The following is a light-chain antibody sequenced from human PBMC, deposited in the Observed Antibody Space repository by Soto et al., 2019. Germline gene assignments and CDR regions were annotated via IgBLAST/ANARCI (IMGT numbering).Light chain of an antibody. CDR2: DAS. V-gene: IGKV1-5*01. J-gene: IGKJ1*01. Sequence: TISLATASSSKKDRFTITCRASQSISSWLAWYQQKPGRAPKLLIYDASSLESGVPSRFSGSGSGTEFTLTISSLQPDDFATYYCQQYNSYSWTFGQGTKVDI. CDR3: QQYNSYSWT. CDR1: QSISSW.